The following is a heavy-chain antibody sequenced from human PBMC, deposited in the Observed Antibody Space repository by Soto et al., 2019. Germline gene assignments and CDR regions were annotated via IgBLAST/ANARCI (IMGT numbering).Heavy chain of an antibody. CDR2: IIPIFGTA. CDR3: ARGPHYYGSGSYYYYGMDV. CDR1: GGTFSSYA. D-gene: IGHD3-10*01. J-gene: IGHJ6*02. V-gene: IGHV1-69*06. Sequence: QVQLVQSGAEVKKPGSSVKVSCKASGGTFSSYAISWVRQAPGQGLEWMGGIIPIFGTANYAQKFQGRVTIPADKSTSTAYMELSSLRSEDTAVYYCARGPHYYGSGSYYYYGMDVWGQGTTVTVSS.